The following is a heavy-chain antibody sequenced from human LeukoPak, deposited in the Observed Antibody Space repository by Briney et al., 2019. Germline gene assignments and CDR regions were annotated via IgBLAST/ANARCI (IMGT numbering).Heavy chain of an antibody. CDR2: IIPIFGTA. J-gene: IGHJ5*02. CDR3: ARDQEGSGNWFDP. Sequence: SVKVSCKASGGTFSSYAISWVRQAPGQGLEWMGGIIPIFGTANYAQKFQGRVTTTADKSTSTAYMELSSLRSEDTAVYYCARDQEGSGNWFDPWGQGTLVTVSS. D-gene: IGHD3-10*01. CDR1: GGTFSSYA. V-gene: IGHV1-69*06.